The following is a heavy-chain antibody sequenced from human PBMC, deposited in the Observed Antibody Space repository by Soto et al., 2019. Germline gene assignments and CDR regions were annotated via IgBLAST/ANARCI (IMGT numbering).Heavy chain of an antibody. J-gene: IGHJ4*02. D-gene: IGHD5-12*01. CDR3: ARGQEGIVATH. Sequence: QVQLQQWGAGLLKPSETLSLTCAVNGGSLSGYYWSWIRQPPGKGLGWIGEIKDGGSTNYSPSLRGRVTISADTSKNQVSLRLNSVTAADTAVYFCARGQEGIVATHWDQGTLVTVSS. CDR1: GGSLSGYY. CDR2: IKDGGST. V-gene: IGHV4-34*01.